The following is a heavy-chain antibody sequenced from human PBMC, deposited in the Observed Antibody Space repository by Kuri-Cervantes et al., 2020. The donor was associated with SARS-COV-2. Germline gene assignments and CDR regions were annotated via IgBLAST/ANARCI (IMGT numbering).Heavy chain of an antibody. Sequence: GESLKISCKASGYTFTSYDINWVRQATGQGLEWMGWMNPNSGNTGYAQKFQGRVTITRNTSISTAYMELSSLRSEDTAVYYCARDRCSSTSCYRLVGDLDYWGQGTLVTVSS. CDR3: ARDRCSSTSCYRLVGDLDY. CDR2: MNPNSGNT. CDR1: GYTFTSYD. J-gene: IGHJ4*02. D-gene: IGHD2-2*02. V-gene: IGHV1-8*03.